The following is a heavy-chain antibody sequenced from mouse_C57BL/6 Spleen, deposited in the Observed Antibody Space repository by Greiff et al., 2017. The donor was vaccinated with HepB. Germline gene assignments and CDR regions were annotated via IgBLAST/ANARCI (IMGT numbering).Heavy chain of an antibody. J-gene: IGHJ2*01. CDR3: ARNGYYEYYFDY. Sequence: VQLQQSGPELVKPGASVKISCKASGYAFSSSWMNWVKQRPGKGLEWIGRIYPGDGDTNYNGKFKGKATRTADKSSSTAYMQLSSLTSEDSAVYFCARNGYYEYYFDYWGQGTTLTVSS. CDR2: IYPGDGDT. D-gene: IGHD2-3*01. CDR1: GYAFSSSW. V-gene: IGHV1-82*01.